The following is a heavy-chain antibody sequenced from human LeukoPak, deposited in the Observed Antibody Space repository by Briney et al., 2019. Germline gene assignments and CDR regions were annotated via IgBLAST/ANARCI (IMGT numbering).Heavy chain of an antibody. Sequence: SQTLSLTCTVSGGSISSGGYYWGWIRQPPGKGLEWIGYIYHSGSTYYNPSLKSRVTISVDRSKNQFSLKLSSVTAADTAVYYCARDSSPYSGSYWGPAFDIWGQGTMVTVSS. CDR2: IYHSGST. CDR1: GGSISSGGYY. D-gene: IGHD1-26*01. J-gene: IGHJ3*02. CDR3: ARDSSPYSGSYWGPAFDI. V-gene: IGHV4-30-2*01.